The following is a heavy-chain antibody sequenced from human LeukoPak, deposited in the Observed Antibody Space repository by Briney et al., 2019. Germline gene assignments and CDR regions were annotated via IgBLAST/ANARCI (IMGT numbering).Heavy chain of an antibody. Sequence: GGSLRLSCAASGFPFSHYWMHWVRQAPGKGLVWVSRINTDGTSTTHADSVKGRFTISRDISRSTLYLEMNSLSAEDTAVYYCARASGPIKKNRFDQWGQGTLVTVSS. V-gene: IGHV3-74*01. CDR2: INTDGTST. CDR1: GFPFSHYW. CDR3: ARASGPIKKNRFDQ. D-gene: IGHD1-26*01. J-gene: IGHJ4*02.